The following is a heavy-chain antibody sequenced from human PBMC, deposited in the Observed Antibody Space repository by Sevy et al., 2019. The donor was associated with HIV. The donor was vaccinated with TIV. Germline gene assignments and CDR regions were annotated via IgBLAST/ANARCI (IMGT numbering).Heavy chain of an antibody. J-gene: IGHJ5*02. Sequence: GGSLRLSCTASGFTFSSYDMNWVRQAPGKGLEWVSKISSSGSSIYYADSVKGRLTISRDNVKNSLNLQMNSLRAEDTAVYYCTRNGGAFDNGFDPWGQGTLVTVSS. D-gene: IGHD2-8*01. CDR2: ISSSGSSI. CDR1: GFTFSSYD. CDR3: TRNGGAFDNGFDP. V-gene: IGHV3-48*03.